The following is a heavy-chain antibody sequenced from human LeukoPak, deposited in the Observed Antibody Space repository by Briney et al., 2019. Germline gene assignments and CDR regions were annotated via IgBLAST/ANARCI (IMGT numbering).Heavy chain of an antibody. CDR3: ARATGDSSGYYRYYYGMDV. CDR1: GFTFSSYG. J-gene: IGHJ6*02. V-gene: IGHV3-33*01. CDR2: IWYDGSNK. Sequence: GGSLRLSCAASGFTFSSYGIHWVRQAPGKGLEWVAVIWYDGSNKYYADSVKGRFTISRDNSKNTPYLQMNSLRAEDTAVYYCARATGDSSGYYRYYYGMDVWGQGTTVTVSS. D-gene: IGHD3-22*01.